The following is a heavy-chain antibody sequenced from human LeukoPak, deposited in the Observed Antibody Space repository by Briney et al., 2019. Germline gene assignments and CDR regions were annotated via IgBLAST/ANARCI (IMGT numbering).Heavy chain of an antibody. CDR1: GYTFTSYD. V-gene: IGHV1-18*01. CDR2: ISAYNGHT. Sequence: ASVKVSCKASGYTFTSYDINWVRQAPGQGLEWMGWISAYNGHTNYAQNLQGRVTMTTDTSTSTAYMELRSLTSDDTAVYYCARDGSGPGFDYWGQGTLVTVSS. J-gene: IGHJ4*02. CDR3: ARDGSGPGFDY. D-gene: IGHD3-10*01.